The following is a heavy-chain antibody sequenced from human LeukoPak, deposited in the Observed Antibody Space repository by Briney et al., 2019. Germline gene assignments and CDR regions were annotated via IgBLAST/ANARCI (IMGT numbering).Heavy chain of an antibody. D-gene: IGHD4-23*01. CDR2: INAYNGNT. CDR3: ARDPDGGRDFDY. Sequence: ASVKVSCKASGYTFTSYGISWVRQAPGQGLEWMGWINAYNGNTNYARKFQGRVTMTTDTSTSTAYMELRGLRSDDTAVYYCARDPDGGRDFDYWGQGTLVTVSS. V-gene: IGHV1-18*01. J-gene: IGHJ4*02. CDR1: GYTFTSYG.